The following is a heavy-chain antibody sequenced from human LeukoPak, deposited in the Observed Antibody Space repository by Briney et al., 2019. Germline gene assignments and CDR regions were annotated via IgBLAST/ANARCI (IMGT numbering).Heavy chain of an antibody. J-gene: IGHJ1*01. Sequence: SETLSLTCTVSGGSISSSSYYWGWIRQPPGKGLEWIGSICYSGSTYYNPSLKSRVTISVDTSKNQFSLKLSSVTAADTAVYYCARGKAAAGTDEYFQHWGQGTLVTVSS. CDR2: ICYSGST. CDR3: ARGKAAAGTDEYFQH. CDR1: GGSISSSSYY. D-gene: IGHD6-13*01. V-gene: IGHV4-39*07.